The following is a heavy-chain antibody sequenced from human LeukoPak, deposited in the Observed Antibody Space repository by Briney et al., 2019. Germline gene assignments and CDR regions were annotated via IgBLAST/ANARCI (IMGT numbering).Heavy chain of an antibody. CDR1: GYTFTRYD. Sequence: ASVSLSCRASGYTFTRYDINWVRQATGKGLEWVGWMNPNSGNTGYAQKFQGRVTMTRNTSISTAYMKLSSLRSEDTAVYYCARPLRQQLGSFDYWGQGTRVTVSS. D-gene: IGHD6-13*01. CDR3: ARPLRQQLGSFDY. J-gene: IGHJ4*02. V-gene: IGHV1-8*01. CDR2: MNPNSGNT.